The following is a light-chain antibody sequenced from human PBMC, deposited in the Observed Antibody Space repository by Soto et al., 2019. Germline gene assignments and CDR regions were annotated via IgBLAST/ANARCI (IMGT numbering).Light chain of an antibody. J-gene: IGKJ4*01. V-gene: IGKV4-1*01. CDR3: KQDHTTRG. Sequence: VMTQSPDTLASRLGERATLHCQYSQSVLSSTNNKNYLDWYQQKPGQPPKILIYWASTRDSGVHDRFSGSGSGTDFTLTITSLKAEDVAVYYCKQDHTTRGFGEGNQVEIK. CDR1: QSVLSSTNNKNY. CDR2: WAS.